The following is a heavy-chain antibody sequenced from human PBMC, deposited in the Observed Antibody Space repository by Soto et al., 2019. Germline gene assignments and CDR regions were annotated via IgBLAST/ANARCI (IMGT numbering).Heavy chain of an antibody. V-gene: IGHV1-18*01. CDR1: GYTFTSYG. CDR3: ARDSPEGAILSSYYYYGMDV. J-gene: IGHJ6*02. Sequence: QVQLVQSGAEVKKPGASVKVSCKASGYTFTSYGISWVRQAPGQGLEWMGWISAYNGNTNYAQKLQGRVTMTTDTAXXTXYXXRRSLRSDDTAVYYCARDSPEGAILSSYYYYGMDVWGQGTTVTVSS. CDR2: ISAYNGNT. D-gene: IGHD1-26*01.